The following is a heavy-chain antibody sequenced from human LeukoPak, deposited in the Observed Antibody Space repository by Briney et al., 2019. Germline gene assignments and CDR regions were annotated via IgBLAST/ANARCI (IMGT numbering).Heavy chain of an antibody. CDR3: AKAYYYDSSGYGYYFDY. CDR2: ISYDGSTK. V-gene: IGHV3-30*18. J-gene: IGHJ4*02. D-gene: IGHD3-22*01. Sequence: GGSLRLSCAASGFTFSSYAMSWVRQAPGKGLEWVAIISYDGSTKYYADSVKGRFTISRDNSKNTLYLQMNSLRAEDTALYYCAKAYYYDSSGYGYYFDYWGQGTLVTVSS. CDR1: GFTFSSYA.